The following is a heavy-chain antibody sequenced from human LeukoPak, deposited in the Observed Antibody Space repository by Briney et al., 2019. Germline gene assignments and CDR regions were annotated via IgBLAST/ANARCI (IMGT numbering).Heavy chain of an antibody. CDR3: ARLLYYYDTSGFGY. J-gene: IGHJ4*02. CDR1: GGSISSSNW. V-gene: IGHV4-4*02. CDR2: IYHSGST. D-gene: IGHD3-22*01. Sequence: SETLSLTRAVSGGSISSSNWWSWVRQPPGKGLEWIGEIYHSGSTNYNPSLKSRVTISVDKSKNQFSLKLSSVTAADTAVYYCARLLYYYDTSGFGYWGQGTLVTVSS.